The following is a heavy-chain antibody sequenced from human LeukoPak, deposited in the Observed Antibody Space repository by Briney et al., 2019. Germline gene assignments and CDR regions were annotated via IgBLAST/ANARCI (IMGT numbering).Heavy chain of an antibody. CDR3: AKDQTKPYDFWSGYHKRPYYYGMDV. J-gene: IGHJ6*02. V-gene: IGHV3-23*01. CDR1: GFTFSSYA. CDR2: ISGSGGST. D-gene: IGHD3-3*01. Sequence: GGSLRLSCAASGFTFSSYAMSWVRQAPGKGLEWVSAISGSGGSTYYADSVKGRFTISRDNSKNTLYLQMNSLRAEDTAVYYCAKDQTKPYDFWSGYHKRPYYYGMDVWGQGTTVTVSS.